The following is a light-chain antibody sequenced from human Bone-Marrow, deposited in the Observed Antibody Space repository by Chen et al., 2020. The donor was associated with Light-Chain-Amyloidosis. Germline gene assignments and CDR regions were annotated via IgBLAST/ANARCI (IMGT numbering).Light chain of an antibody. V-gene: IGLV6-57*03. CDR1: SGSIATNY. CDR2: EAD. Sequence: NFMLTQPHSVSESPGKTVIISCTRSSGSIATNYVQWYQHRPGSARTAVIYEADQRPSGVPDRFSGSIDRSSNSASLTISGLKTEDEADYYCQSYQGSSQGVFGGGTKLTVL. J-gene: IGLJ3*02. CDR3: QSYQGSSQGV.